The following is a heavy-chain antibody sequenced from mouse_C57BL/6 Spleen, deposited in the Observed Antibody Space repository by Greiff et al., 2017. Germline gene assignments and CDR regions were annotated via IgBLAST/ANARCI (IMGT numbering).Heavy chain of an antibody. D-gene: IGHD1-1*01. CDR3: ARSREYYGSREGFAY. Sequence: VQVVESGAELVRPGTSVKMSCKASGYTFTNYWIGWAKQRPGHGLEWIGDIYPGGGYTNYNVKFKGKATLTADKSSSTAYMQFSSLTSEDSAIYYGARSREYYGSREGFAYWGQGTLVTVSA. J-gene: IGHJ3*01. CDR2: IYPGGGYT. V-gene: IGHV1-63*01. CDR1: GYTFTNYW.